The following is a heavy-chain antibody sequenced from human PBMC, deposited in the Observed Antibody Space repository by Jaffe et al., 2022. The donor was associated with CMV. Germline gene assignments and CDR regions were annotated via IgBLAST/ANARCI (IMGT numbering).Heavy chain of an antibody. CDR2: SNPHTGAT. D-gene: IGHD6-13*01. Sequence: QVQLVQSGAEVKKPGASVKVSCKASGYTFTGYYMDWVRQAPGQGLEWMGWSNPHTGATNYAQKFQGRVTMTRDTSINTMYLEFSSLSSDDTAVYFCVRDRAPTISPGGLGYNYYHYGMDVWGQGTTVTVFS. V-gene: IGHV1-2*02. CDR1: GYTFTGYY. CDR3: VRDRAPTISPGGLGYNYYHYGMDV. J-gene: IGHJ6*02.